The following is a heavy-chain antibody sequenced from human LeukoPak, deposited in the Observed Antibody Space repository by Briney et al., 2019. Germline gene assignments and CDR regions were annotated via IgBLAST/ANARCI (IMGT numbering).Heavy chain of an antibody. CDR3: AKNRGAGSHYYYHMNV. CDR2: IYSGGST. V-gene: IGHV3-66*01. Sequence: GGSLRLSCAASGFTVSSNYMSWVRQAPGKGLEWVSVIYSGGSTYYADSVKGRFTISRDNSKNTLYLQLNSLRVEDTAVYYCAKNRGAGSHYYYHMNVWGKGTTVTVSS. D-gene: IGHD1-26*01. J-gene: IGHJ6*03. CDR1: GFTVSSNY.